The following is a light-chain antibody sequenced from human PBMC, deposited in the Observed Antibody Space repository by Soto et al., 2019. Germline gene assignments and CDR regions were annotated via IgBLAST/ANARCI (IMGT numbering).Light chain of an antibody. CDR1: SSDVGGYNY. Sequence: QSALTQPRSVSGSPGQSVTISCTGTSSDVGGYNYVSWYQQHPGKAPKLMIYDVSKRPSGVSDRFSGSKSGNTASLTISGLQAEDEADYYCCSYAGSYTYVFGTGTKITVL. J-gene: IGLJ1*01. CDR3: CSYAGSYTYV. CDR2: DVS. V-gene: IGLV2-11*01.